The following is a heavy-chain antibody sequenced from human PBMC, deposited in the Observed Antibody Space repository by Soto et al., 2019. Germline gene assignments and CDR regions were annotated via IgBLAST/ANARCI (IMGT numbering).Heavy chain of an antibody. D-gene: IGHD6-13*01. V-gene: IGHV3-30*14. Sequence: GGSLRLSCAASGFTFSNYAIHWVRQAPGKGLEWVTVISSDGTNKYYADSVKGRFTISRDNSKDTLYLQMNSLRPEETAVYCSTSIVTAACTPAPGGYYFDYWGQGTLVTVSS. J-gene: IGHJ4*02. CDR1: GFTFSNYA. CDR3: TSIVTAACTPAPGGYYFDY. CDR2: ISSDGTNK.